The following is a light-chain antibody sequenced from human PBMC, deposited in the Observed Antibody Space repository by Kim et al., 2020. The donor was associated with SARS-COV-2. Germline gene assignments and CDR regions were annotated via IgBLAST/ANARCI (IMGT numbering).Light chain of an antibody. CDR3: SSYAGSNIVV. CDR1: SSDVGGHNY. J-gene: IGLJ2*01. Sequence: QSALTQPPSASGSPGQSVTISCTGTSSDVGGHNYVSWYQQHPGKAPKLLIYEVSERPSGVPDRFSGSKSGNTASLTVSGLQSEDEADYYCSSYAGSNIVVFGGGTQLTVL. CDR2: EVS. V-gene: IGLV2-8*01.